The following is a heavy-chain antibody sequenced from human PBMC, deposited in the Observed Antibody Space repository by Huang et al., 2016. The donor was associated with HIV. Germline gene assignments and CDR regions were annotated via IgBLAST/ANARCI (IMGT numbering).Heavy chain of an antibody. CDR2: IKYNGHG. V-gene: IGHV4-34*02. CDR3: ARGRDTTEMDTVDDALDV. CDR1: GGPFSTHY. J-gene: IGHJ3*01. Sequence: QVRLQQWGGGLVRPSETLSRTCAVYGGPFSTHYWSWIRQSPGKGLEWIAEIKYNGHGKFNPSRRSRVSSSVDTSKNQFSLNVTSVTAADTAIYYCARGRDTTEMDTVDDALDVWDQGTLVIVSS. D-gene: IGHD1-1*01.